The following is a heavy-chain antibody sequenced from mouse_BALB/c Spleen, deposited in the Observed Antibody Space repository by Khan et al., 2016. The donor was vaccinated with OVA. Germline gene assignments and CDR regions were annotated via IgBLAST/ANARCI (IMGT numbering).Heavy chain of an antibody. V-gene: IGHV2-3*01. CDR1: GFSFTSYG. J-gene: IGHJ4*01. CDR2: IWGDGDT. Sequence: QVQLKQSGPGLVAPSQSLSITCTASGFSFTSYGVSWVRQPPGKGLEWLGVIWGDGDTTFHSALRSRLSISKDNSKSQVFLKLNSLQTDDTASYYCAKGRGYYAVDYWGQGTSVTVSS. CDR3: AKGRGYYAVDY.